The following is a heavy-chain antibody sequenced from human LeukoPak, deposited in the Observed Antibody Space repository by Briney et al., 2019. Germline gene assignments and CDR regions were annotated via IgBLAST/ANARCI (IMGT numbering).Heavy chain of an antibody. D-gene: IGHD3-3*01. CDR1: GFAFSSYW. V-gene: IGHV3-7*05. Sequence: GGSLRLSCAASGFAFSSYWMNWVRQAPGKGLEWVANIKPDGSEKWYVDSVKGRFTISRDNGKNSLNLQLNSLRAEDTAVYYCARDFSAFDIWGQGTMVTVSS. CDR2: IKPDGSEK. J-gene: IGHJ3*02. CDR3: ARDFSAFDI.